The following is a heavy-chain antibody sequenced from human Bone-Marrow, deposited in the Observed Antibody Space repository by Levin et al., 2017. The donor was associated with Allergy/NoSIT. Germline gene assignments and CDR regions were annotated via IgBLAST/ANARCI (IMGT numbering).Heavy chain of an antibody. CDR3: ASGGSSAY. CDR1: EFTFSSYT. CDR2: ISSSSSGI. V-gene: IGHV3-21*01. Sequence: GESLKISCAASEFTFSSYTMNWVRQAPGKGLEWFSSISSSSSGIYYADSVRGRFTISRDNAKNSLYLQMNSLRAEDTAVYYCASGGSSAYWGQGTLVTVSS. J-gene: IGHJ4*02. D-gene: IGHD2-15*01.